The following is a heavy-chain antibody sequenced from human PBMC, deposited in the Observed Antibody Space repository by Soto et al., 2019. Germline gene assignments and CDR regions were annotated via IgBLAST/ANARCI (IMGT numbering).Heavy chain of an antibody. D-gene: IGHD6-19*01. Sequence: PSETLSLTCTVSGGSISSYYWSWIRQPPGKGLERIGYIYYSGSTNYNPSLKSRVTISVDTSKNQFSLKLSSVTAADTAVYYCARHVQWLVTFDYWGQGTLVTVSS. CDR3: ARHVQWLVTFDY. J-gene: IGHJ4*02. V-gene: IGHV4-59*08. CDR2: IYYSGST. CDR1: GGSISSYY.